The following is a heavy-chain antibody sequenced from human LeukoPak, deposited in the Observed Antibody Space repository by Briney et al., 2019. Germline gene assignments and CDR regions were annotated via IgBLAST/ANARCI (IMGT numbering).Heavy chain of an antibody. D-gene: IGHD5-12*01. Sequence: SRPTLVNPTQTLTLTRTFSGFSLSSSRLRVGCIRQPPGKALEWLAFIYWDDDKRYSPSLKSRLTITKDTSKNQVVLTMTNMDPVDTATYYCAHSLQSGDDFYYWGQGTLVTVSS. J-gene: IGHJ4*02. CDR1: GFSLSSSRLR. CDR2: IYWDDDK. CDR3: AHSLQSGDDFYY. V-gene: IGHV2-5*02.